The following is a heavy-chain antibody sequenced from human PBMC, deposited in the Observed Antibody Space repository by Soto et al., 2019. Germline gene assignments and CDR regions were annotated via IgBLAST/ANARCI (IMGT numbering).Heavy chain of an antibody. D-gene: IGHD3-3*01. V-gene: IGHV2-5*01. CDR3: AHIEGWRTYYDFWSGYYHRNNWFDP. Sequence: PTLVNPTQTLTLTCTFSGFSLSTSGVGVGWIRQPPGKALEWLALIYWNDDKRYSPSLKSRLTITKDTSKNQVVLTMTNMDPVDTATYYCAHIEGWRTYYDFWSGYYHRNNWFDPWGQGTLVTVSS. J-gene: IGHJ5*02. CDR1: GFSLSTSGVG. CDR2: IYWNDDK.